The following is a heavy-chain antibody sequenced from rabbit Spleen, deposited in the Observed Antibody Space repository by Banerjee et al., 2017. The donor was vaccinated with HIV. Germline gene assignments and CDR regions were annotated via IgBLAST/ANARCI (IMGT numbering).Heavy chain of an antibody. J-gene: IGHJ2*01. V-gene: IGHV1S45*01. CDR1: GFSFSNKAV. CDR2: INASTGKP. CDR3: ARNYVNVFDP. Sequence: QEQLVESGGGLVKPEGSLKLSCTASGFSFSNKAVMCWVRQAPGKGLEWIACINASTGKPVYATWASGRFTISRTSSTTVTLRMTSLTAADRATYFCARNYVNVFDPWGQGTLVTVS. D-gene: IGHD1-1*01.